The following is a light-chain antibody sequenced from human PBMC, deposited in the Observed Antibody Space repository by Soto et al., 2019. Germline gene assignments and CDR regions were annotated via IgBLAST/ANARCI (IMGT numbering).Light chain of an antibody. J-gene: IGLJ2*01. Sequence: QSVLTQPPSVSGAPGQRVTISCTGSSSNIGAGHDVHWYQQVPGAAPKLLIYGNINRPSGVPDRFFGSKSGTSASLAITGLQAEDEADYYCQSYDSSLRVFGGGTKVTVL. V-gene: IGLV1-40*01. CDR2: GNI. CDR1: SSNIGAGHD. CDR3: QSYDSSLRV.